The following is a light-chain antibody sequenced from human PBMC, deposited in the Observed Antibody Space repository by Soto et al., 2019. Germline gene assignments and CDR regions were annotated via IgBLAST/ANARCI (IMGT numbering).Light chain of an antibody. CDR1: SSDIGSYNL. CDR3: CSYAGSSTLL. V-gene: IGLV2-23*02. CDR2: AVS. J-gene: IGLJ3*02. Sequence: SALTQPASVSGSPGQSITVSCTGTSSDIGSYNLVSWYQHHPGKAPKLMIYAVSKRPSGVSSRFSGSKSGNTASLTISGLQAEDEADYFCCSYAGSSTLLFGGGTKLIVL.